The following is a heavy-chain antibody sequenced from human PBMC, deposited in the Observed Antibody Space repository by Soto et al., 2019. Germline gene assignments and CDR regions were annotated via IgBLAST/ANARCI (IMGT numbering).Heavy chain of an antibody. V-gene: IGHV3-74*01. CDR1: GITVSGYW. J-gene: IGHJ5*02. CDR3: ATVFEP. D-gene: IGHD3-9*01. CDR2: VDSDGSGT. Sequence: EVQLVESGGGSVQPGGSLRLSCVASGITVSGYWMHWVRQVPGKGLVWVARVDSDGSGTSYAVSVKGRFTISRDNAKNTLYLQMISLRVEDTAVYYCATVFEPWGPGIPVTVSS.